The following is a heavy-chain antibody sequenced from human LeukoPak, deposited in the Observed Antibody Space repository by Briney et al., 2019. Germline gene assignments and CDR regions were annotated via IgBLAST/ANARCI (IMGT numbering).Heavy chain of an antibody. V-gene: IGHV3-53*01. J-gene: IGHJ3*02. CDR1: GFTVSSNY. CDR2: IYSGGST. CDR3: AREGLTVAFDI. Sequence: GGSLRLSCAASGFTVSSNYMSWVRQAPGKGLEWVSVIYSGGSTYYADSVKGRFTISRDNSKNTLYLQMNSLRAEDTAVYYCAREGLTVAFDIWGQGTMVTVSS. D-gene: IGHD4-17*01.